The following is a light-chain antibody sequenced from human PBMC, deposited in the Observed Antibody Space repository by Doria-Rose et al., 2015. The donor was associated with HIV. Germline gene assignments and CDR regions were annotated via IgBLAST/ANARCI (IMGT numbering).Light chain of an antibody. J-gene: IGKJ5*01. V-gene: IGKV3-20*01. CDR2: DAS. CDR3: QQYGTSRGT. Sequence: TQSPGTLSLSPGERATLSCRASQRVKSSYLAWCQQKPGQAPRLLIYDASASATGIPDRFSGSGSGTDLTLTISRLEPEDVAVYYCQQYGTSRGTFGQGTRLEIK. CDR1: QRVKSSY.